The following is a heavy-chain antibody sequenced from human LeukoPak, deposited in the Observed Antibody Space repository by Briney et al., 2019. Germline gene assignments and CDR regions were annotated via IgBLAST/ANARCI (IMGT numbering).Heavy chain of an antibody. J-gene: IGHJ3*02. CDR1: GFTFSSYS. CDR2: ISSSGTYV. V-gene: IGHV3-21*01. CDR3: ARWYYDSSGTDAFDI. Sequence: GGSLRLSCAASGFTFSSYSMNWVRQAPGKGLEWVSFISSSGTYVYYADSVKGRFTISRDNAKNSLHLQMNSLRAEDTAVYYCARWYYDSSGTDAFDIWGQGTMVTISS. D-gene: IGHD3-22*01.